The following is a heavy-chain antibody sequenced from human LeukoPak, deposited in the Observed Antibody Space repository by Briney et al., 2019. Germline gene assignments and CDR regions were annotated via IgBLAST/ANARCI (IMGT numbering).Heavy chain of an antibody. CDR3: ARPHHSSGYYIDY. D-gene: IGHD3-22*01. Sequence: GESLKISCKGSGYSFTSYCIGWVRQMPGKGLEWMGIIYPGDSDTRYSPSFQGQVTISADKSISTAYLQWSSLKASDTAMYYCARPHHSSGYYIDYWGQGTLVTVSS. CDR1: GYSFTSYC. V-gene: IGHV5-51*01. J-gene: IGHJ4*02. CDR2: IYPGDSDT.